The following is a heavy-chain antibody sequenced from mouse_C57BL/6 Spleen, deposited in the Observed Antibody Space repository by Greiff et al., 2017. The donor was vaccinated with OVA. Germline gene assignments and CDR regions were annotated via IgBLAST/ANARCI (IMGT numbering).Heavy chain of an antibody. CDR2: IHPTSGST. D-gene: IGHD2-1*01. CDR3: SRRGYYGNYDAMDY. J-gene: IGHJ4*01. V-gene: IGHV1-64*01. CDR1: GYTFTSYW. Sequence: QVQLQQPGAELVKPGASVKLSCKASGYTFTSYWMHWVKQRPGQGLEWIGMIHPTSGSTNYNEKFKSKATLTVDKSSSTAYMQLSSLTSEDSAVXDCSRRGYYGNYDAMDYWGQGTSVTVSS.